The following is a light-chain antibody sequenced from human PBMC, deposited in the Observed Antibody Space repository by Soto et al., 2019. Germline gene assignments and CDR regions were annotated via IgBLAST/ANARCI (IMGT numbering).Light chain of an antibody. CDR2: EVS. V-gene: IGLV2-14*01. Sequence: LTQPASVSGSPGQSVTISCTGPRSDIGDSNFISWYQHSPGKAPKLLISEVSNRPSGVSNRFSGSKSGYTASLTISGLQAEDEADYYCNSHTSGDFRVFGTGTKVTVL. J-gene: IGLJ1*01. CDR3: NSHTSGDFRV. CDR1: RSDIGDSNF.